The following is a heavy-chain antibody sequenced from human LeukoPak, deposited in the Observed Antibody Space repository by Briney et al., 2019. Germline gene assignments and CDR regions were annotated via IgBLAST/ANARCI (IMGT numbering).Heavy chain of an antibody. CDR1: GFTFSSYG. V-gene: IGHV3-30*02. CDR2: IRYDGSNK. D-gene: IGHD3-16*02. J-gene: IGHJ6*03. Sequence: KPGGSLRLSCAASGFTFSSYGMHWVRQAPGKGLEWVAFIRYDGSNKYYADSVKGRFTISRDNSKNTLYLQMNSLRAEDTAVYYCAKVITNYYYYMDVWGKGTTVTVSS. CDR3: AKVITNYYYYMDV.